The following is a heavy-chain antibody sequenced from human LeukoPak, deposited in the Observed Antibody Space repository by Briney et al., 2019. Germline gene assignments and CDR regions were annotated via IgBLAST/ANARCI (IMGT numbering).Heavy chain of an antibody. D-gene: IGHD3-9*01. J-gene: IGHJ4*02. CDR1: GFTFSNNW. Sequence: GGSLRLSCAASGFTFSNNWMHWVRQAPGKGLVWVSRINSDGSSTRYADSVKGRFTISRDNAKNTLYLQMNSLRAEDTAVYYCGRELDWLPTLDYWGQGTLVTVSS. CDR2: INSDGSST. V-gene: IGHV3-74*01. CDR3: GRELDWLPTLDY.